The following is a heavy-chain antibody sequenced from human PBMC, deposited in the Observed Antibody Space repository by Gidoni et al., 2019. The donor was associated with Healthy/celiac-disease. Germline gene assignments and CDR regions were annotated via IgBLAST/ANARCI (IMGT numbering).Heavy chain of an antibody. D-gene: IGHD2-2*02. V-gene: IGHV3-30-3*01. CDR1: GFTFSSYA. CDR2: ISYDGSNK. J-gene: IGHJ4*02. CDR3: ARDLAEDTYYFDY. Sequence: QVQLLESGGGVVQPGRSLRLSCAASGFTFSSYAMHWFRQAPGKGLEWLAVISYDGSNKYYADSVKGRFTISRDNSKNTLYLQMNSLRAEDTAVYYCARDLAEDTYYFDYWGQGTLVTVSS.